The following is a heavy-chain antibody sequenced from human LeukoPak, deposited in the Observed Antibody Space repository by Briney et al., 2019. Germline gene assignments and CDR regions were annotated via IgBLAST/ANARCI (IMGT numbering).Heavy chain of an antibody. CDR3: ARAPHVDTAMVDYYYYYMDV. V-gene: IGHV4-4*07. D-gene: IGHD5-18*01. CDR1: GSSISSYY. J-gene: IGHJ6*03. CDR2: IYTSGST. Sequence: PSETLSLTCTVSGSSISSYYWSWLRQPAGKGLEWVGRIYTSGSTNYNPSLKSRVTMSVDTSNNQFSLKLSSVTAADTAVYYCARAPHVDTAMVDYYYYYMDVWGKGTTVTVSS.